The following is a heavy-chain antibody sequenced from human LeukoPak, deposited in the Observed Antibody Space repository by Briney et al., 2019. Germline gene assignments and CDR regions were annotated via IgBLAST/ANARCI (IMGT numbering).Heavy chain of an antibody. CDR1: GFSVRHYW. CDR3: ARVGGFGSGEHFSLDI. Sequence: PGGSLRLSCAVSGFSVRHYWIHWVRQAPGEGLVWVSRINTYEGVTFYADSVKGRFTISSDAAKNTVYLQMSSLRVEDTAVYYCARVGGFGSGEHFSLDIWGQGTMVTVSS. CDR2: INTYEGVT. J-gene: IGHJ3*02. V-gene: IGHV3-74*01. D-gene: IGHD3-10*01.